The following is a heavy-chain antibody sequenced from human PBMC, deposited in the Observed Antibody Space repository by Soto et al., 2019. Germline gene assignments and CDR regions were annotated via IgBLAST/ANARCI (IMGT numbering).Heavy chain of an antibody. V-gene: IGHV1-69*12. Sequence: QVQLVQSGAEVKKPGSSVKVSCKASGGTFSSYAISWVRQAPGQGLEWMGGIIPIFGTADYAQKFQGRVTITADESTSKAYMELSRLRSEDTAVYYCASHYDSSGYYYRGLDYWGQGTLVTVSS. CDR1: GGTFSSYA. CDR3: ASHYDSSGYYYRGLDY. J-gene: IGHJ4*02. D-gene: IGHD3-22*01. CDR2: IIPIFGTA.